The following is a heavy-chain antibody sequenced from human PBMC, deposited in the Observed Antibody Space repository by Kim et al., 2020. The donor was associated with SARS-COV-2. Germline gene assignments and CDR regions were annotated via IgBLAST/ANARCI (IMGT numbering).Heavy chain of an antibody. CDR2: ISSSGSTI. V-gene: IGHV3-11*01. Sequence: GGSLRLSCAASGFTFSDYYMSWIRQAPGKGLEWVSYISSSGSTIYYADSVKGRFTISRDNAKNSLYLQMNSLRAEDTAVYYCAREGWTVVTPVPYRSGWFDPWGQGTLVTVSS. J-gene: IGHJ5*02. D-gene: IGHD2-21*02. CDR1: GFTFSDYY. CDR3: AREGWTVVTPVPYRSGWFDP.